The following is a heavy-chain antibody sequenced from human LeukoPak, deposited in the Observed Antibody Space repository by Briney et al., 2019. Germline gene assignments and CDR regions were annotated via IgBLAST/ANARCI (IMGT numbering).Heavy chain of an antibody. CDR1: GGSISGGGYY. CDR2: ISYSGST. CDR3: AREAGYNYGQYYFDC. D-gene: IGHD5-18*01. Sequence: SETLSLTCTVSGGSISGGGYYWSWIRQHPGKGLEWIGYISYSGSTYYNPSLKSRVTISVDTSEDQFSLELSSVTAADTAVYYCAREAGYNYGQYYFDCWGQGTLVTVSS. J-gene: IGHJ4*02. V-gene: IGHV4-31*03.